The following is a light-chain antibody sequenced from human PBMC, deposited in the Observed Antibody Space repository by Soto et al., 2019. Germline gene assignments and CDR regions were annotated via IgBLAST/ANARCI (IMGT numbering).Light chain of an antibody. CDR1: SSDVGGYNY. V-gene: IGLV2-8*01. Sequence: QSALTQPPSASGSPGQSVTISCTGTSSDVGGYNYVSWYQQHPGKAPKLMIYEVSKRPSGVPDRFSGSKSGNTASLTVSGLQPEDAADYYCSSYAGSNTSVCGTGTKATVL. J-gene: IGLJ1*01. CDR3: SSYAGSNTSV. CDR2: EVS.